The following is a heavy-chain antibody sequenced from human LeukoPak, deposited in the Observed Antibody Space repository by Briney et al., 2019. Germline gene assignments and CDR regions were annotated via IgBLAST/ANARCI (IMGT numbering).Heavy chain of an antibody. Sequence: ASVKVSCKASGYTFTGYYMHWVRQAPGQGLEWMGWINPNSGGTNYAQKFQGRVTMTRDTSISTAYMELSRLRSDDTAVYYCARGLYYYDSSGYYRYWGQGNLVTVSS. D-gene: IGHD3-22*01. J-gene: IGHJ4*02. V-gene: IGHV1-2*02. CDR2: INPNSGGT. CDR1: GYTFTGYY. CDR3: ARGLYYYDSSGYYRY.